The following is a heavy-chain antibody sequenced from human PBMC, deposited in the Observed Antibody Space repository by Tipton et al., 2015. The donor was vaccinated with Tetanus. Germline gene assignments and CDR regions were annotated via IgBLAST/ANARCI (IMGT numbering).Heavy chain of an antibody. J-gene: IGHJ4*02. CDR1: GLTFGIYD. D-gene: IGHD2-15*01. CDR3: AREGYGSGRAPAFDY. Sequence: SLRLSCAAAGLTFGIYDMSWVRQAPGKGLEWVSTIRSSGDKTYYADSVKGRFIISRDNSRGTLFLQMNSLGAEDTAVYHCAREGYGSGRAPAFDYWGQGTLVTVSS. CDR2: IRSSGDKT. V-gene: IGHV3-23*01.